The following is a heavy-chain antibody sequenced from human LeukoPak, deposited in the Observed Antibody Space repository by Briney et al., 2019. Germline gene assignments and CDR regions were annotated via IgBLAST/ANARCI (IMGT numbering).Heavy chain of an antibody. D-gene: IGHD6-19*01. CDR3: AKDQRSIAVAGYFDS. Sequence: GGSLRLSCAASGFTFRSYAMTWVRQAPGKGLEWVSGISYSGGSTYYADSVKGRFTVSRDNSKNTLYLQVNSLRAEDTAVYFCAKDQRSIAVAGYFDSWGQGTPVTVSS. CDR1: GFTFRSYA. CDR2: ISYSGGST. J-gene: IGHJ4*02. V-gene: IGHV3-23*01.